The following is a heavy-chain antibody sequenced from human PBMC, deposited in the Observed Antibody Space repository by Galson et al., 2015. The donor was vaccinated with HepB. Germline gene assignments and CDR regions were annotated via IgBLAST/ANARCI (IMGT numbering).Heavy chain of an antibody. V-gene: IGHV7-4-1*02. CDR3: TRSTNFGVVDPHYYYYYMDV. CDR2: INTNTGNQ. D-gene: IGHD3-3*01. CDR1: GYTFTSSA. Sequence: SVKVSCKASGYTFTSSAMNWVRQAPGQGLEWMGWINTNTGNQTYAQGFTGRFAFSLDTSVSTAYLQISSLKAEDTAVYYCTRSTNFGVVDPHYYYYYMDVWGKGTTVTVSS. J-gene: IGHJ6*03.